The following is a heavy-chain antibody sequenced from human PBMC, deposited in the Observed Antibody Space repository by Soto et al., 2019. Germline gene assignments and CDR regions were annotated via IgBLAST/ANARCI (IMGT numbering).Heavy chain of an antibody. V-gene: IGHV3-11*01. CDR2: ISSSGSTI. J-gene: IGHJ4*02. CDR1: GFTFSDYY. CDR3: ARDGATYYYDSSGYFPFDY. D-gene: IGHD3-22*01. Sequence: PGGSLRLSCAASGFTFSDYYMSWIRQAPGRGLEWVSYISSSGSTIYYADSVKGRFTISRDNAKNSLYLQMNSLRAEDTAVYYCARDGATYYYDSSGYFPFDYWGQGTLVTVSS.